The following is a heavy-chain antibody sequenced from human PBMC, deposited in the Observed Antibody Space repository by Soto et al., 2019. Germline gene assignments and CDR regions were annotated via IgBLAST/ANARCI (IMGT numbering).Heavy chain of an antibody. CDR3: ARSEYRRSGHFVS. J-gene: IGHJ4*02. CDR1: GDSVSSNSAA. V-gene: IGHV6-1*01. CDR2: TYYRSKWYN. D-gene: IGHD6-13*01. Sequence: PSQTLSLTCAISGDSVSSNSAAWNWIRQSPSRGLEWLGRTYYRSKWYNDYVLSVKSRLTINPDTSKNQLSLRLNSVTPEDTAVYYCARSEYRRSGHFVSWGQGTLVTVSS.